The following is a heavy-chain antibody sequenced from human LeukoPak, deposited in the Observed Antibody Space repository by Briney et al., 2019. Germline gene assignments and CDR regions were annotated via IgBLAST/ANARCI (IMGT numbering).Heavy chain of an antibody. V-gene: IGHV1-24*01. D-gene: IGHD6-13*01. J-gene: IGHJ3*02. CDR3: AFVPGIAAAGPREKDAFDI. CDR2: FDPEDGET. CDR1: GYTFTGYY. Sequence: ASVKVSCKASGYTFTGYYMHWVRQAPGKGLEWMGGFDPEDGETIYAQKFQGRVTMTEDTSTDTAYMELSSLRSEDTAVYYCAFVPGIAAAGPREKDAFDIWGQGTMVTVSS.